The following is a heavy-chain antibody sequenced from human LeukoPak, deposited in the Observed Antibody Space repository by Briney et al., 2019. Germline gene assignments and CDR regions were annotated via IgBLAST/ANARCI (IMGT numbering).Heavy chain of an antibody. CDR3: ARDTGLLNYAFDI. J-gene: IGHJ3*02. CDR2: IYYSGST. V-gene: IGHV4-31*03. D-gene: IGHD1-14*01. Sequence: PSETLSLTCTVSGGSISSGGYYWSWIRQHPGKGLEWIGYIYYSGSTYYNPSLKSRVTISVDTSKNQFSLKLSSVTAADTAVYYCARDTGLLNYAFDIWGQGTMATVSS. CDR1: GGSISSGGYY.